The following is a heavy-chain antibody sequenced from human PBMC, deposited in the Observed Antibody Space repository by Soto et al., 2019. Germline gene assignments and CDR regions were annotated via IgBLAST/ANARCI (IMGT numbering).Heavy chain of an antibody. CDR3: ARDGDVNTGFGKDY. Sequence: LRLSCAASGFTFSSYGMHLLRQAPGKGLEWVAFIWHDGGNKFYAESVKGRFTISRDNSKNTLYLQMTSLSAEDTAMYYCARDGDVNTGFGKDYWGQGTLVTVSS. CDR2: IWHDGGNK. CDR1: GFTFSSYG. J-gene: IGHJ4*02. V-gene: IGHV3-33*01. D-gene: IGHD3-16*01.